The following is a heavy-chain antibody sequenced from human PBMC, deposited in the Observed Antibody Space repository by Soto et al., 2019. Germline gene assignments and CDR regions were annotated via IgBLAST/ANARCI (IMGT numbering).Heavy chain of an antibody. CDR3: ARDLLWFGERDLSKEARRQRYYYYYGMDV. Sequence: ASETLSLTCTVSGGSISSSSYYWGWIRQPPGKGLEWIGSLYYSGSTFYNPSLKSRVTISVDTSKNQFSLKLSSVTAADTAVYYCARDLLWFGERDLSKEARRQRYYYYYGMDVWGQGTTVTVSS. CDR2: LYYSGST. CDR1: GGSISSSSYY. J-gene: IGHJ6*02. V-gene: IGHV4-39*07. D-gene: IGHD3-10*01.